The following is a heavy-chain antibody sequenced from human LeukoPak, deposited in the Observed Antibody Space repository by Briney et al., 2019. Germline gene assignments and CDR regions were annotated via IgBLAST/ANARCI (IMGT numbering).Heavy chain of an antibody. Sequence: GGSLRLSCAASGFTFSDYYMSWIRQAPGKGLEWVSYISSSGNIIYYADSVKGRFTISRDNAKNSLYLQMNSLRAEGTAVYYCARRRYNWNAIDYWGQGTLVTVSS. D-gene: IGHD1-20*01. J-gene: IGHJ4*02. CDR1: GFTFSDYY. CDR2: ISSSGNII. V-gene: IGHV3-11*01. CDR3: ARRRYNWNAIDY.